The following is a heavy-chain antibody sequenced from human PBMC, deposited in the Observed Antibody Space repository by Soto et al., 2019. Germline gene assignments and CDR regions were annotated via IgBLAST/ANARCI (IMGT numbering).Heavy chain of an antibody. CDR1: GGSISSGDYY. J-gene: IGHJ6*02. CDR3: ASGYCSGRSCYQDYYYYDGMDV. CDR2: IYYSGST. D-gene: IGHD2-15*01. Sequence: QVQLQESGPGLVKPSQTLSLTCTVSGGSISSGDYYWSWIRQPPGKGLEWIGYIYYSGSTYYNPYLKSRVTISVDTSKNEFSLKLSSVSAADTAVYYCASGYCSGRSCYQDYYYYDGMDVWGQGTTVTVSS. V-gene: IGHV4-30-4*01.